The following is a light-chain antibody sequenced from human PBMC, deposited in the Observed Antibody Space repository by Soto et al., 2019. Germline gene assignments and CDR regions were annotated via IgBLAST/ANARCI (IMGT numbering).Light chain of an antibody. V-gene: IGKV3-20*01. CDR3: QQYGSSPPT. CDR1: QSVSSSF. J-gene: IGKJ5*01. Sequence: EIVLTQSPGTLSLSPGERVTLSCRASQSVSSSFLAWYQQKPGQAPRLLIYGASSRATGIPDRFSGSGSGTDFPLTISRLEPEDFAVYYCQQYGSSPPTFGQGTRLEIK. CDR2: GAS.